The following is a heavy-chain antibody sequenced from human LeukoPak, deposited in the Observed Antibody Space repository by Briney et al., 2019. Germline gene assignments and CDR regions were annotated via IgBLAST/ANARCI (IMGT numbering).Heavy chain of an antibody. V-gene: IGHV4-59*01. CDR1: GGSISSYY. CDR2: IYYSGST. CDR3: ARAMITFGGVIALDY. Sequence: SETLSLTCTVSGGSISSYYWSWIRQPPGKGLEWIGYIYYSGSTNYNPSLKSRVTISVDTSKNQFSLKLSSVTAADTAVYYCARAMITFGGVIALDYWGQGTLVTVSS. D-gene: IGHD3-16*02. J-gene: IGHJ4*02.